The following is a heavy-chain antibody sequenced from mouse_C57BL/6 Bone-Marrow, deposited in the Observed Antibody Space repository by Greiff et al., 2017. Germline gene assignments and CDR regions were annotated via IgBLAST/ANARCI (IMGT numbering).Heavy chain of an antibody. CDR2: IDPETGGT. D-gene: IGHD2-1*01. V-gene: IGHV1-15*01. CDR1: GYTFTDYE. CDR3: TAVYYGNYLYWYFDV. Sequence: QVQLKQSGAELVRPGASVTLSCKASGYTFTDYEMHWVKQTPVHGLEWIGAIDPETGGTAYNQKFKGKAILTADKSSSTAYMELRSLTSEDSAVYYGTAVYYGNYLYWYFDVWGTGTTVTVSS. J-gene: IGHJ1*03.